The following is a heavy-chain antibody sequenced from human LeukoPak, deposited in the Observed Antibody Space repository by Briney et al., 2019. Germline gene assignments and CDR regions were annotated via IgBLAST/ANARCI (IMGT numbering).Heavy chain of an antibody. J-gene: IGHJ5*02. V-gene: IGHV4-4*02. D-gene: IGHD3-9*01. CDR3: ARERGGALTSYYRGSWFDP. CDR1: GGSISSRNW. Sequence: PSGTLSLTCAVSGGSISSRNWWSWVRQSPGKELEWIGEIYHSGSTNYNPSLKSRVTISVDKSKNQFSLKLSSVTVADTAVYFCARERGGALTSYYRGSWFDPWGQGTLVTVSS. CDR2: IYHSGST.